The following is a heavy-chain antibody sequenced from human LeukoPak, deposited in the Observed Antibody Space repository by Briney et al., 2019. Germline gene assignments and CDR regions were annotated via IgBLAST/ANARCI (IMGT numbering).Heavy chain of an antibody. D-gene: IGHD1/OR15-1a*01. Sequence: SETLSLTCTVSGGSISSSSYYWGWIRQPPGKGLEWIGSIYYSGSTYYNPSLKSRVTISVDTSKNQFSLKLSSVTAADTAVYYCRTTRGNSDPNYYYMDVWGKGTTVTVSS. CDR3: RTTRGNSDPNYYYMDV. CDR2: IYYSGST. V-gene: IGHV4-39*07. J-gene: IGHJ6*03. CDR1: GGSISSSSYY.